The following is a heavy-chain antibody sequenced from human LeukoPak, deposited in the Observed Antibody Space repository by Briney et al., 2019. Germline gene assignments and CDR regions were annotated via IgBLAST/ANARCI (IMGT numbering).Heavy chain of an antibody. Sequence: ASVKVSCKASGYTFTGYYMHWVRQAPGQGLEWMGRINPNSGGTNYAQKFQGRVTMTRDTSISTAYMELSRLRSDDTAAYYCARGEAYYDILTGYYTDFDYWGQGTLVTVSS. V-gene: IGHV1-2*06. D-gene: IGHD3-9*01. CDR1: GYTFTGYY. CDR3: ARGEAYYDILTGYYTDFDY. CDR2: INPNSGGT. J-gene: IGHJ4*02.